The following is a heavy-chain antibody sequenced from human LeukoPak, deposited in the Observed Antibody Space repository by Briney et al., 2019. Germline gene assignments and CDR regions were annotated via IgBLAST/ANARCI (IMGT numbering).Heavy chain of an antibody. Sequence: GRSLRLSCAASGFTFSSYGMHWVRQAPGKGLEWVAVISYDGSNKYYADSVKGRFTISRDNSKNTLYLQMNSLRAEDTAVYYCAKEKGATHYDFWSGYSTDYGMDVWGQGTTVTVSS. J-gene: IGHJ6*02. V-gene: IGHV3-30*18. CDR1: GFTFSSYG. CDR3: AKEKGATHYDFWSGYSTDYGMDV. D-gene: IGHD3-3*01. CDR2: ISYDGSNK.